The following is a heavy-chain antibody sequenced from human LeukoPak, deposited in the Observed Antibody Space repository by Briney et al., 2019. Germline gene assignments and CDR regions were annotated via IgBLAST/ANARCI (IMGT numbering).Heavy chain of an antibody. CDR3: AELGITMIGGV. CDR1: GFTFSIYA. J-gene: IGHJ6*04. CDR2: ISGSGGST. V-gene: IGHV3-23*01. D-gene: IGHD3-10*02. Sequence: GGSLRLSCATSGFTFSIYAMTWVRQAPGKGLEWVSTISGSGGSTYYADSVKGRFTISRDNSKNTLYLQMNSLRAEDTAVYYCAELGITMIGGVWGKGTTVTISS.